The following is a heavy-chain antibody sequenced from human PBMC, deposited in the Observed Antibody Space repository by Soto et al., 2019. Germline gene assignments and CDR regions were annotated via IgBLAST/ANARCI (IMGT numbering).Heavy chain of an antibody. CDR1: GGSFSGYY. J-gene: IGHJ4*02. V-gene: IGHV4-34*01. Sequence: SETLSLTCAVYGGSFSGYYWSWIRQPPGKGLEWIGEINHSGSTNYNPSLKSRVAISVDTSKNQFSLKLSSVTAADTAVYYCARDALEYYYGSGRHPTPFDYWGQGTLVTVSS. CDR3: ARDALEYYYGSGRHPTPFDY. D-gene: IGHD3-10*01. CDR2: INHSGST.